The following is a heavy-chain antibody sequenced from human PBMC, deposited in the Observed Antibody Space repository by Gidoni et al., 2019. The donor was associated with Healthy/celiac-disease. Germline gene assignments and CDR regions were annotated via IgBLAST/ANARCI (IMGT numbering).Heavy chain of an antibody. CDR2: IKSKTDGEKT. V-gene: IGHV3-15*01. CDR3: TTDSPSIAAVVDY. Sequence: EVQLVESGGGLVQPGGSLRLSCAASGFTFSNAWMSWVRQAPGKGLEWVGSIKSKTDGEKTDYAEPVKGRLTISRDDSKNTLYLQMNSLKTEDTAVYYCTTDSPSIAAVVDYWGQGTLVTVSS. J-gene: IGHJ4*02. D-gene: IGHD6-13*01. CDR1: GFTFSNAW.